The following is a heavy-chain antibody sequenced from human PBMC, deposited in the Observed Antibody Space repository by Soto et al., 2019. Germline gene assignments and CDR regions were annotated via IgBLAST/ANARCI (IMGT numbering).Heavy chain of an antibody. CDR2: IIPIFGTA. CDR1: GGTFSSYA. CDR3: ARDTKGDVLRFLEWPRAWFDP. D-gene: IGHD3-3*01. V-gene: IGHV1-69*13. Sequence: ASVKVSCKASGGTFSSYAISWVRQAPGQGLEWMGGIIPIFGTANYAQKFQGRVTITADESTSTAYMELSSLGSEDTAVYYCARDTKGDVLRFLEWPRAWFDPWGQGTLVTVSS. J-gene: IGHJ5*02.